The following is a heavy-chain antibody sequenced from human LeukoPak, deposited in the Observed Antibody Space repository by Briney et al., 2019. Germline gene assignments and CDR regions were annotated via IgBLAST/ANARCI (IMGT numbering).Heavy chain of an antibody. Sequence: GRSLRLSCAASGFTLSDYAMHWVRQAPGKGLEWVAVISKDGSDKYYPGSVRGRFTISRDNSKNTIYLQMDSLRAEDTAIYYCARDYWWNYDYWGQGTLVTVS. D-gene: IGHD1-7*01. CDR1: GFTLSDYA. CDR3: ARDYWWNYDY. V-gene: IGHV3-30-3*01. CDR2: ISKDGSDK. J-gene: IGHJ4*02.